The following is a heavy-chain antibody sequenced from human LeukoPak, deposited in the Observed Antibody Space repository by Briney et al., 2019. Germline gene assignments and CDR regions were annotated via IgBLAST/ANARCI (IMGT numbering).Heavy chain of an antibody. CDR1: GFTFSSYW. CDR3: ARTLYSSSWYPDYYYYGMDV. V-gene: IGHV3-7*01. Sequence: RGSLRLSCAASGFTFSSYWMSWVRQAPGKGLEWVANIKQEGSEKYYVDSVKGRFTISIDNAKNSLYLQMNSLRAEDTAVYYCARTLYSSSWYPDYYYYGMDVWGQGTTVTVSS. CDR2: IKQEGSEK. J-gene: IGHJ6*02. D-gene: IGHD6-13*01.